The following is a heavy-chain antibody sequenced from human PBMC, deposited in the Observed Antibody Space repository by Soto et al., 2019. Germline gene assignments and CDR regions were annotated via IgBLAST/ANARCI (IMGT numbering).Heavy chain of an antibody. Sequence: PSETLSLTCTVCGGSISNYYCNWIRQPAGKGLEWIGRIDTSGSTNYNPSLKSRVTMSVDTSKQEFSLKLSSVTAADTALYYCARGGQDFWSGPFDYLGRGALGTVSS. CDR1: GGSISNYY. V-gene: IGHV4-4*07. J-gene: IGHJ4*02. CDR3: ARGGQDFWSGPFDY. CDR2: IDTSGST. D-gene: IGHD3-3*01.